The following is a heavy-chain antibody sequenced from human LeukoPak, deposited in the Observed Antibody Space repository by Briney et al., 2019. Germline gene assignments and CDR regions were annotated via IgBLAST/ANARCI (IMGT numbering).Heavy chain of an antibody. V-gene: IGHV3-30*18. Sequence: HPGRSLRLSCAASGFTFSSYGMHWVRQAPGKGLEWVAVISYDGSNKYYADSVKGRFTISRDNSKNTLYLQMNSLRAEDTAVYYCAKDKVYCSSTSCYRDAFDIWGQGTMVTVSS. J-gene: IGHJ3*02. CDR3: AKDKVYCSSTSCYRDAFDI. D-gene: IGHD2-2*02. CDR1: GFTFSSYG. CDR2: ISYDGSNK.